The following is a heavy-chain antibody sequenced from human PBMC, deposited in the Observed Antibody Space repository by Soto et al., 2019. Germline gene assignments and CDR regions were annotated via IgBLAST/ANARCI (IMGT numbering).Heavy chain of an antibody. CDR3: ARAVIGLRQFDY. CDR1: GGSISSGGYY. D-gene: IGHD3-16*01. J-gene: IGHJ4*02. Sequence: PSETLSLTCTVSGGSISSGGYYWSWIRQHPGKGLEWIGYIYYSGSTYYNPSLKSRVTISVDTSKNQFSLKLSSVTAADTAVYYCARAVIGLRQFDYWGQGTLVTVSS. CDR2: IYYSGST. V-gene: IGHV4-31*03.